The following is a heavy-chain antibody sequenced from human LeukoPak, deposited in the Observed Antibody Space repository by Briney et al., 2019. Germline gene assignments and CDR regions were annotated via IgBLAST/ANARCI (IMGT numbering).Heavy chain of an antibody. Sequence: SETLSLTCTVSGGSISSSSYYWGWIRQPPGKGLEWIGSIYYSGSTYYNPSLKSRVTISVDTSKNQFSLKLSSVTAADTAVYYCARDAEYSSSLRLFDYWGQGTLVTVSS. J-gene: IGHJ4*02. CDR2: IYYSGST. V-gene: IGHV4-39*07. CDR3: ARDAEYSSSLRLFDY. CDR1: GGSISSSSYY. D-gene: IGHD6-6*01.